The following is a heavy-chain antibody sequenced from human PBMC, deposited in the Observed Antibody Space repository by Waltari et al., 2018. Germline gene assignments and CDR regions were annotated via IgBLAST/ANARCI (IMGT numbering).Heavy chain of an antibody. CDR3: AREGGIAAANDY. J-gene: IGHJ4*02. Sequence: QVQLVQSGAEVKKPGASVKVSCKASGYTFTSYAMHWVRQAPGQRLEWMGWINAGNGNTKYSQKFQDRVTITRDTSASTAYMELSSLRSEDTAVYYCAREGGIAAANDYWGQGTLVTVSS. CDR1: GYTFTSYA. V-gene: IGHV1-3*01. CDR2: INAGNGNT. D-gene: IGHD6-13*01.